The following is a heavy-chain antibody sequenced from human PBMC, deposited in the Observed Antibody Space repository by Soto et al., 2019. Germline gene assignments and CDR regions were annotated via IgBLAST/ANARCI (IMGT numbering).Heavy chain of an antibody. J-gene: IGHJ5*02. D-gene: IGHD2-2*01. V-gene: IGHV3-23*01. Sequence: EMQLLESGGGLVQPGGSLRLSCAASGFTFSNYAMSWVRQAPGKGLEWVSAISASGGSKYYAYSVKGRFTISRDNPVDPPFLQMNSLRVEDTAVYYCAKVGPWAEVKPALDWFDPWGQGTMVTVSS. CDR3: AKVGPWAEVKPALDWFDP. CDR2: ISASGGSK. CDR1: GFTFSNYA.